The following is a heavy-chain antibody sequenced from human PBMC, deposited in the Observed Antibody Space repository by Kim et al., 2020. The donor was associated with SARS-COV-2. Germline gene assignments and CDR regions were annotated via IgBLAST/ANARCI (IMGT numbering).Heavy chain of an antibody. CDR1: GFTFDDYA. V-gene: IGHV3-9*01. Sequence: GGSLRLSCAASGFTFDDYAMHWVRQAPGKGLEWVSGISWNSGSIGYADSVKGRFTISRDNAKNSLYLQMNSLRAEDTALYYCAKDTISGLDYWGLGTLGT. CDR2: ISWNSGSI. J-gene: IGHJ4*02. CDR3: AKDTISGLDY.